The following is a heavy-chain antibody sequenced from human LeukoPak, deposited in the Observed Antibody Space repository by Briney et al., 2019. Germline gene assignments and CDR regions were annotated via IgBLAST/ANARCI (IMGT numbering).Heavy chain of an antibody. CDR3: AKCLSSSCPYY. Sequence: GGSLRLSCAASGFTFSSYAMSWAGQVPGKGLEWVSAISGSGGSTYYADSVKGRFTISRDNSKNTLYLQMNSLRAEDTAVYYCAKCLSSSCPYYWGQGTLVTVSS. J-gene: IGHJ4*02. CDR2: ISGSGGST. V-gene: IGHV3-23*01. D-gene: IGHD6-13*01. CDR1: GFTFSSYA.